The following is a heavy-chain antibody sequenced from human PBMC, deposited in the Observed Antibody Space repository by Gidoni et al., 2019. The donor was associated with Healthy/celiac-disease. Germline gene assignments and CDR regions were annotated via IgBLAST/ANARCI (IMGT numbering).Heavy chain of an antibody. CDR3: ARQAPYSSSWYYFDY. J-gene: IGHJ4*02. V-gene: IGHV1-46*01. Sequence: QVQLVQSGAEVKKPGASGKVSCKASGYTFTSYYMHWVRPAPGQGLEWMGIINPSGGSTSYAQKFQGRVTMTRDTSTSTVYMELSSLRSEDTAVYYCARQAPYSSSWYYFDYWGQGTLVTVSS. CDR1: GYTFTSYY. CDR2: INPSGGST. D-gene: IGHD6-13*01.